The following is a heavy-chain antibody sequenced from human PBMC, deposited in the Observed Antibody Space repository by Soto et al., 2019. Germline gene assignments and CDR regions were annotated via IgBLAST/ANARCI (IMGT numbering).Heavy chain of an antibody. CDR3: AKMSSENYYDPVFS. CDR2: ISSSGNTI. CDR1: GFTFSDYY. D-gene: IGHD3-22*01. J-gene: IGHJ4*02. V-gene: IGHV3-11*01. Sequence: QVQLVESGGGLVKTSGSLRIACAASGFTFSDYYMSWVRQAPGKGLEWVSYISSSGNTIYYADSVKGRFTISRDNAKNSVYLQMNSLRADDTALYFCAKMSSENYYDPVFSWGQGTLVTVSS.